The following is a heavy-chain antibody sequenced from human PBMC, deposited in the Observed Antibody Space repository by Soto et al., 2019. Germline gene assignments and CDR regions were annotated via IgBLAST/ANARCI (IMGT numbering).Heavy chain of an antibody. CDR2: ISGSGGST. CDR1: GFTFSSYA. D-gene: IGHD5-18*01. Sequence: GGSLRLSCAASGFTFSSYAMSWVRQAPGKGLEWVSAISGSGGSTYYADSVKGRFTISRDNSKNTLYLQMNSLRAEDTAVYYCAKSNKIQLWSPIDYWGQGTLVTVSS. J-gene: IGHJ4*02. V-gene: IGHV3-23*01. CDR3: AKSNKIQLWSPIDY.